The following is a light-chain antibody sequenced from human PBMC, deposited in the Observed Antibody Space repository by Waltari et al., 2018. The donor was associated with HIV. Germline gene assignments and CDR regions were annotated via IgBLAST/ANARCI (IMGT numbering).Light chain of an antibody. Sequence: ILLTQTPGTLSLSPGERVTLHCRASQNITSSYLAWYQQKPGQPPRLLIYGASTRATGIGDRFSGSGSGTDFTLSISRLEPKDYAVYFCQQYGNSPVTFGGGTTVEIK. V-gene: IGKV3-20*01. CDR3: QQYGNSPVT. CDR2: GAS. CDR1: QNITSSY. J-gene: IGKJ4*01.